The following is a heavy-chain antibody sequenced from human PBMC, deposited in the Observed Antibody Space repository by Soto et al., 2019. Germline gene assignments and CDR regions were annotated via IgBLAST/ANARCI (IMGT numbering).Heavy chain of an antibody. J-gene: IGHJ4*02. D-gene: IGHD3-16*02. CDR2: ISSQNGNT. CDR3: ARVTSFDYVWGGFRSYYFDY. CDR1: GYTFTSYG. Sequence: QVQLVQSGAQVKRPGASVKVSCKASGYTFTSYGVIWVRQAPGQGLEWIGWISSQNGNTNSAQTFQGRVTMTTDTSTSTAHMDLRSLRSDDTAVYYCARVTSFDYVWGGFRSYYFDYWGQGTLVTVSS. V-gene: IGHV1-18*04.